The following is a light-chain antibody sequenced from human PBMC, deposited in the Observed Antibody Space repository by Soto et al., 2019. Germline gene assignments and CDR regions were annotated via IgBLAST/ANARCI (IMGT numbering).Light chain of an antibody. J-gene: IGKJ4*01. CDR3: QQLNDYPLT. CDR1: QGIINN. V-gene: IGKV1-9*01. CDR2: LAS. Sequence: DIQLTPSPSFLSASVVDRVTITFRASQGIINNLAWYQQKPGKAPKLLLYLASTLQGGVPSRFSGSGSGTEFTLTISSLQPEDFATYFCQQLNDYPLTFGGGTKVDIK.